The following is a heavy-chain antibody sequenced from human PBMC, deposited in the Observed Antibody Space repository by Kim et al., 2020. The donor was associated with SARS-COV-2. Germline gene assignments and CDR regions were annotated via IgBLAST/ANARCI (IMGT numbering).Heavy chain of an antibody. V-gene: IGHV3-23*01. J-gene: IGHJ4*02. Sequence: GGSLRLSCAASGFTFSSYAMSWVRQAPGKGLEWVSAISGSGGSTYYADSVKGRFTISRDNSKNTLYLQMNSLRAEDTAVYYCAKAFVRAYYYGSGKGGFDYWGQGTLVTVSS. CDR3: AKAFVRAYYYGSGKGGFDY. CDR2: ISGSGGST. CDR1: GFTFSSYA. D-gene: IGHD3-10*01.